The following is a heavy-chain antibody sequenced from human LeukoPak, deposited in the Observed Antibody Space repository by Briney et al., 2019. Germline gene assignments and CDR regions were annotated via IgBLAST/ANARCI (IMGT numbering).Heavy chain of an antibody. D-gene: IGHD3-22*01. J-gene: IGHJ4*02. CDR3: AREGSPYYYDSSGYYYDY. CDR1: GDTFSSYA. Sequence: ASVKVSCKASGDTFSSYAISWVRHAPGQRLEWMGGIIPIFGTANYAQKFQGRVTITADESTSTAYMELSSLRSEDTAVYYCAREGSPYYYDSSGYYYDYWGQGTLVTVSS. CDR2: IIPIFGTA. V-gene: IGHV1-69*13.